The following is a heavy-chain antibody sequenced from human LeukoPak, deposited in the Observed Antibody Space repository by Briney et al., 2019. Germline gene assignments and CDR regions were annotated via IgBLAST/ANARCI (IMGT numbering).Heavy chain of an antibody. J-gene: IGHJ4*02. D-gene: IGHD5-24*01. CDR3: AREGRWLQLAFDY. CDR2: ISSSGSTI. Sequence: PGGSLRLSRAASGFTFSSYEMNWVRQAPGKGLEWVSYISSSGSTIYYADSVKGRFTISRDNAKNSLYLQMNSLRAEDTAVYYCAREGRWLQLAFDYWGQGTLVTVSS. CDR1: GFTFSSYE. V-gene: IGHV3-48*03.